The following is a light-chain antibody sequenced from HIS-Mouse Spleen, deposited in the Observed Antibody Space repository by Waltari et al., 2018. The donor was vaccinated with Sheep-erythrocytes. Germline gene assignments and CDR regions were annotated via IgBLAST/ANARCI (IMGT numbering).Light chain of an antibody. CDR1: SSDVGGYNY. CDR3: CSYAGSYNHV. Sequence: QSALTQPRSVSGSPGQSVTISCTGTSSDVGGYNYVYWYQQHPCKAPKLMIYDVSKRPSGVPDRFSGSKSGNTASLTISGLQAEDEADYYCCSYAGSYNHVFATGTKVTVL. CDR2: DVS. V-gene: IGLV2-11*01. J-gene: IGLJ1*01.